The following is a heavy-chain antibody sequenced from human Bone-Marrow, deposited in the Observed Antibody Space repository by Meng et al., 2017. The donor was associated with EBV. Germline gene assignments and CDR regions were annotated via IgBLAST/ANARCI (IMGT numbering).Heavy chain of an antibody. V-gene: IGHV1-69*01. J-gene: IGHJ4*02. CDR1: RGSFRCSA. CDR2: LIANLGTP. CDR3: ARESGRGYTPDF. Sequence: QVGCVQSGFEVNEPGSSENVSCKATRGSFRCSANSSVRQAPGQGLEWMRGLIANLGTPDYAPNYQDRVTITADESTSTAYMELNSLTTEDTAIYYCARESGRGYTPDFWGQGTLVTVSS. D-gene: IGHD3-10*01.